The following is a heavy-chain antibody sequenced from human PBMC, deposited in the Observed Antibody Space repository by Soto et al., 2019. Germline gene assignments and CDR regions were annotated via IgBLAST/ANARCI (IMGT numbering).Heavy chain of an antibody. Sequence: QVPLVQSGAEVKKPGSSVKVSCKASGGTFGSYAISWVRQAPGQGLEWMGGIIPIPGTANYAQKFQGRVTIAADESTSTAYMELSSLRSEVTAVYYCARSQGSSTSLEIYYYYYYGMDVWGQGTTVTVSS. D-gene: IGHD2-2*01. CDR2: IIPIPGTA. CDR3: ARSQGSSTSLEIYYYYYYGMDV. J-gene: IGHJ6*02. CDR1: GGTFGSYA. V-gene: IGHV1-69*01.